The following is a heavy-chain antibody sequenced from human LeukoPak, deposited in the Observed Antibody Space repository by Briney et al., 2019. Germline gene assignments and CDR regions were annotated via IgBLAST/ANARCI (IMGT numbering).Heavy chain of an antibody. J-gene: IGHJ6*02. D-gene: IGHD5-18*01. Sequence: PSETLSLTCAVYGGSFSGYYWSWIRQPPGKGLEWIGEINHSGSTNYNPSLKSRVTISVDTSKNQFSLKLSSVTAADTAVYYCAGARISTAMVRLDYYYGMDVWGQGTTVTVSS. CDR1: GGSFSGYY. V-gene: IGHV4-34*01. CDR2: INHSGST. CDR3: AGARISTAMVRLDYYYGMDV.